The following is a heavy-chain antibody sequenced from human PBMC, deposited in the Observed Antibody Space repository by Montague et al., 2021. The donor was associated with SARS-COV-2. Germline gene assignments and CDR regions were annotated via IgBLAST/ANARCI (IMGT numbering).Heavy chain of an antibody. Sequence: SETLSLTCTVSGHSMSGYYWSWVRQAPGTGLEWIGYIFYSGSTSYNPSLNSRVTISIDASKKQFSLKLTSVTAADTAVYFCAREGGTKSSHWWGAFDSWGHGTLVTVSS. D-gene: IGHD2-15*01. CDR1: GHSMSGYY. CDR3: AREGGTKSSHWWGAFDS. V-gene: IGHV4-59*01. CDR2: IFYSGST. J-gene: IGHJ5*01.